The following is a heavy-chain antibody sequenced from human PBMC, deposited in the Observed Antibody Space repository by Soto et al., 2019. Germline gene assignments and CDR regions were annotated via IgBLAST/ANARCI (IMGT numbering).Heavy chain of an antibody. J-gene: IGHJ4*02. CDR1: GGTFSSYA. CDR3: ARVPNRLGYCSGGSCYGFEY. D-gene: IGHD2-15*01. V-gene: IGHV1-69*13. CDR2: IIPIFGTA. Sequence: GASVKVSCKASGGTFSSYAISWVRQAPGQGLEWMGGIIPIFGTANYAQKFQGRVTITADESTSTAYMELSSLRSEDTAVYYCARVPNRLGYCSGGSCYGFEYWGQGTLVTVSS.